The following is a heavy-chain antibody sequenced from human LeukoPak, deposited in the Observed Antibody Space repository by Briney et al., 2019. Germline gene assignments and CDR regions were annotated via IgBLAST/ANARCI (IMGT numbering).Heavy chain of an antibody. CDR1: GFTFSSYW. CDR3: ARAEGYNWFDA. V-gene: IGHV3-74*01. Sequence: PGGSLRLSCAASGFTFSSYWMHWVRQAPVKGLVWVSRINSDGSSTSYADSVKGRFTISRDDAKNTLYLQMNSLRAEDTAVYYCARAEGYNWFDAWGQGTLVTVSS. CDR2: INSDGSST. J-gene: IGHJ5*02.